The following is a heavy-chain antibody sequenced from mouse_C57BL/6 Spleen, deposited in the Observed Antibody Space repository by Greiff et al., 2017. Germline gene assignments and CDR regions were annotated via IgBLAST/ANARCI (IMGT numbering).Heavy chain of an antibody. D-gene: IGHD4-1*02. Sequence: EVKLVESGGGLVQPGGSLSLSCAASGFTFTDYSMSWVRQPPGKALEWLGFIRNKANGYTTEYSASVKGRFTISRDTSQSILYLQMIALRAAAIATYYGARSPQLGRGLNWYFDDWGTGTTVTVSS. CDR3: ARSPQLGRGLNWYFDD. V-gene: IGHV7-3*01. CDR2: IRNKANGYTT. CDR1: GFTFTDYS. J-gene: IGHJ1*03.